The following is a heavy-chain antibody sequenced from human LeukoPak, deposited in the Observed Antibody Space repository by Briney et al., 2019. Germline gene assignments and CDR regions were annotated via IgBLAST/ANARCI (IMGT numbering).Heavy chain of an antibody. D-gene: IGHD2-21*02. CDR1: GYAFTSFA. J-gene: IGHJ1*01. CDR3: ARAVFGDCPGY. V-gene: IGHV1-46*01. CDR2: INPYVDRT. Sequence: GASVKVSCKASGYAFTSFAIHWVRQAPGQGLELMGIINPYVDRTSYAQRSQGRVTMTRDKSTSTVYMELDSLRSEDTAVYYCARAVFGDCPGYWGQGTLVTVSS.